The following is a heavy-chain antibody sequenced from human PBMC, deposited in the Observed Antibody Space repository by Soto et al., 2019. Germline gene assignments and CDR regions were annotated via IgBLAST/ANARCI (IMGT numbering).Heavy chain of an antibody. CDR1: GDSMSTYY. CDR3: ARDQSGAADF. D-gene: IGHD7-27*01. J-gene: IGHJ3*01. V-gene: IGHV4-4*07. CDR2: ISATRTT. Sequence: SETLSLTCTVSGDSMSTYYRTWLRQSAEKGLEWIGRISATRTTTYIPSLKSRITLSVDTSKDEFSLNLKFVTAADTAVYFCARDQSGAADFWGTGRLVT.